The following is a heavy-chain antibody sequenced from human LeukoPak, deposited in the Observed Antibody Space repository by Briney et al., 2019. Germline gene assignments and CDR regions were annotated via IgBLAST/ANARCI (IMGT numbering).Heavy chain of an antibody. D-gene: IGHD1-1*01. Sequence: SETLSLTCAVSGGSISGYNWNWIRQPPGKGLEWIAYIYYSGSTNQDPSLKSRVTISIDTSKNQFSLKLNSVTAADTAVYYCARGRNNNNSGWFDPWGQGTLVIVSS. CDR2: IYYSGST. CDR1: GGSISGYN. J-gene: IGHJ5*02. CDR3: ARGRNNNNSGWFDP. V-gene: IGHV4-59*01.